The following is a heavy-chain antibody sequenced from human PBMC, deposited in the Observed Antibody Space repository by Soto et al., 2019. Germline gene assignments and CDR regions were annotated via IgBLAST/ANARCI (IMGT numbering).Heavy chain of an antibody. V-gene: IGHV4-39*01. CDR1: GGSVSSSSYY. Sequence: SETLSLTCTVSGGSVSSSSYYWGWIRQLPGKGLEWIGSIYYSGSTYYNPSLKSRVTMSVDTSKNQFSLKLSSVTAADTAVYYCARHLPLYSRSTFDYWGQGTLVTVSS. D-gene: IGHD6-13*01. J-gene: IGHJ4*02. CDR3: ARHLPLYSRSTFDY. CDR2: IYYSGST.